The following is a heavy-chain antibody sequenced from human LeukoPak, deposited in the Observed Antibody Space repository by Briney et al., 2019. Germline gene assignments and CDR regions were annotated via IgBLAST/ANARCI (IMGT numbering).Heavy chain of an antibody. J-gene: IGHJ6*02. CDR1: GGTFSSYA. V-gene: IGHV1-69*13. CDR2: IIPIFGTA. Sequence: SVKVSCKASGGTFSSYAISWVRQAPGQGLEWMGGIIPIFGTANYAQKFQGRVTITADESTSTAYMELSSLRSEDTAVYYCARESSGGPTGYYGMDVWGQGTTVTVSS. D-gene: IGHD2-15*01. CDR3: ARESSGGPTGYYGMDV.